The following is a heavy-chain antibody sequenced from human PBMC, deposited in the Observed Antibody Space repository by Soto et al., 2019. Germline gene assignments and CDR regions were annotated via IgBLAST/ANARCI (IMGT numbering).Heavy chain of an antibody. CDR2: ISSSSSYT. D-gene: IGHD3-9*01. Sequence: GGSLRLSCAASGFTFSDYYMSWIRQAPGKGLEWVSYISSSSSYTNYADSVKGRFTISRDNAKNSLYLQMNSLRAEDTAVYYCARDGVLRYFDWALGDWFDPWSQGTLVTVSS. J-gene: IGHJ5*02. CDR3: ARDGVLRYFDWALGDWFDP. V-gene: IGHV3-11*06. CDR1: GFTFSDYY.